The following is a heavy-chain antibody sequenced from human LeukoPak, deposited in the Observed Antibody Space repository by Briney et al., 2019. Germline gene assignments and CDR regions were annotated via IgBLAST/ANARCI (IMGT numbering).Heavy chain of an antibody. J-gene: IGHJ4*02. CDR2: IRYDGSNK. D-gene: IGHD3-9*01. Sequence: GGSLRLSCAASGFTFRSYVMHWVRQAPGKGLEWVAFIRYDGSNKYFADSVKGRFTISRDNSKNTLFLQMNSLRAEDTAVYYCARGGYYNILTGFRGRFLGFDYWGQGTLVTVSS. V-gene: IGHV3-30*02. CDR3: ARGGYYNILTGFRGRFLGFDY. CDR1: GFTFRSYV.